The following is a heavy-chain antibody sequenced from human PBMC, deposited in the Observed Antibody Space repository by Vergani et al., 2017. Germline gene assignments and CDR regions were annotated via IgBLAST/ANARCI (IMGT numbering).Heavy chain of an antibody. CDR2: ISSSSSYI. CDR3: AKDTPSGAAEDR. V-gene: IGHV3-21*01. Sequence: EVQLVESGGGLVKPGGSLRLSCAASGFTFSSYSMNWVRQAPGKGLEWVSSISSSSSYIYYADSVKGRFTISRDNAKNSLYLQMNSLRAEDTAVYYCAKDTPSGAAEDRWGQGTLVTVSS. J-gene: IGHJ4*02. D-gene: IGHD1-26*01. CDR1: GFTFSSYS.